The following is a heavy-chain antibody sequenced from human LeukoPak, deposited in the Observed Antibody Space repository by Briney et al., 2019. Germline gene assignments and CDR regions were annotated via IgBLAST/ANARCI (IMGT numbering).Heavy chain of an antibody. CDR1: GLSISGQW. D-gene: IGHD3-16*02. J-gene: IGHJ4*02. Sequence: PGGSLRLPCVASGLSISGQWMNWVRQAPGQGLEWVANIKHDGSEEYYVDSVKGRFTVSRDDGRNSVSLQMNSVRAEDTAVYYCGYTNNFYHWGQGTLVVVSS. CDR3: GYTNNFYH. V-gene: IGHV3-7*01. CDR2: IKHDGSEE.